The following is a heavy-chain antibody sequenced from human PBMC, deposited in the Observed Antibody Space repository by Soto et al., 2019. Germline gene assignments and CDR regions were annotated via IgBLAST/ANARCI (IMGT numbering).Heavy chain of an antibody. D-gene: IGHD1-26*01. CDR3: ASKVEWEPSSFDY. V-gene: IGHV4-61*05. CDR1: GGSISSSSYY. J-gene: IGHJ4*02. Sequence: SETLSLTCTVSGGSISSSSYYWGWIRQPPGKGLEWIGYIYYSGSTNYNPSLKSRVTISVDTSKSQFSLRLSSVTAADTAVYYCASKVEWEPSSFDYWGQGTLVTVSS. CDR2: IYYSGST.